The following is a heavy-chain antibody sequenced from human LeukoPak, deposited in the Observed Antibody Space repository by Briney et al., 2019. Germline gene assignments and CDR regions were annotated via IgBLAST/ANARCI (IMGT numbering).Heavy chain of an antibody. CDR2: IRHDGNSK. CDR1: GFTFSNYG. D-gene: IGHD2-15*01. V-gene: IGHV3-30*02. J-gene: IGHJ4*02. CDR3: AKGYLGLCIGGTCFHFDY. Sequence: PGGSLRLSCAASGFTFSNYGMHWVRQTPGKGLEWVAFIRHDGNSKLYADSLRGRFTISRDNSRNAMYLQMDSLRDEDTAVYYCAKGYLGLCIGGTCFHFDYWGRGTLVTVSS.